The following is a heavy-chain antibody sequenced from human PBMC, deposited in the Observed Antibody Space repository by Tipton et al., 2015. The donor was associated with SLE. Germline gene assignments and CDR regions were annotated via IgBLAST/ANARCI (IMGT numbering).Heavy chain of an antibody. V-gene: IGHV3-74*01. D-gene: IGHD3-10*01. CDR3: TTDHRNYYGPTGSFDY. J-gene: IGHJ4*02. Sequence: SLRLSCAASGFTFSSYAVHWVRQAPGKGLVWVSRINSDGSSTSYADSVKGRFTISRDNAKNTLYLQMNSLRAEDTAVYYCTTDHRNYYGPTGSFDYWGQGTLVTVSS. CDR2: INSDGSST. CDR1: GFTFSSYA.